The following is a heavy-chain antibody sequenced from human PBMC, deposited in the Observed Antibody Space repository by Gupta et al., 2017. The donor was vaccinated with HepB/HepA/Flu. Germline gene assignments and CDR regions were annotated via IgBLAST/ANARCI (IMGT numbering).Heavy chain of an antibody. Sequence: EVQVLESGGGLVQPGGSLRLSCAASGFTFTSFAMGWVRQAPGKGLEWVALISGSGTTIYYADSVKGRFTISRENSKNTLYLQMKIMRAEETAIYYCAKDRCSTRSCSIDQGGRGTLVSVSS. CDR1: GFTFTSFA. CDR2: ISGSGTTI. V-gene: IGHV3-23*01. J-gene: IGHJ4*02. CDR3: AKDRCSTRSCSIDQ. D-gene: IGHD2-15*01.